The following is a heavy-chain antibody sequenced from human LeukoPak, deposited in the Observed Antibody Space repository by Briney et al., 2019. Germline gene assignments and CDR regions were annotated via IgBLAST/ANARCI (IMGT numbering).Heavy chain of an antibody. Sequence: GGSLRLSCAASGLTLSNYWMHWVRQAPGKGLVWVSRMNSDGSGTSYADSVKGRFTISRDNSKNTLYLQMNSLRAEDTAVYYCAITPGSGLFDYWGQGTLVTVSS. D-gene: IGHD3-10*01. CDR3: AITPGSGLFDY. V-gene: IGHV3-74*01. J-gene: IGHJ4*02. CDR1: GLTLSNYW. CDR2: MNSDGSGT.